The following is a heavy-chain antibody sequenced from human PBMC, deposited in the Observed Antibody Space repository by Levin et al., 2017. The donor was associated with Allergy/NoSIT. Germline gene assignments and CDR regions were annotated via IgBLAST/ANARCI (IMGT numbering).Heavy chain of an antibody. V-gene: IGHV4-39*01. CDR3: ARLLFPFTKTAAGYY. CDR2: IYYTGST. Sequence: SETLSLTCTVSGGSISSNGFYWGWIRQPPGTGLEWIGNIYYTGSTSYNPSLKSRVTISVDTSKNQFSLNLDSLTAADTAVYYCARLLFPFTKTAAGYYWGQGTLVTVSS. D-gene: IGHD6-13*01. J-gene: IGHJ4*02. CDR1: GGSISSNGFY.